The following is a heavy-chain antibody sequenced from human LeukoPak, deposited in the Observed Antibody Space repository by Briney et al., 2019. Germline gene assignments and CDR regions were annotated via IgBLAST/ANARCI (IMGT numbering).Heavy chain of an antibody. CDR2: INPSGGST. CDR3: ARELGWSGYCSGGSCSRTNAFDI. Sequence: GASVKVSCKASGYTFTSYYMHWVRQAPGQGLEWMGIINPSGGSTSYAQKFQGRVTMTRDMSTSTVYMELSSLRSEDTAVYYCARELGWSGYCSGGSCSRTNAFDIWGQGTMVTVSS. J-gene: IGHJ3*02. V-gene: IGHV1-46*01. CDR1: GYTFTSYY. D-gene: IGHD2-15*01.